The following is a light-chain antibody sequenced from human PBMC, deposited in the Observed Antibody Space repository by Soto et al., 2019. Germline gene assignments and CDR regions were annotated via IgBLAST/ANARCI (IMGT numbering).Light chain of an antibody. V-gene: IGLV2-14*01. J-gene: IGLJ1*01. Sequence: QSALTQPASVSGSPGQSITISCTGTSSDVGGYNYVSWYQQHPGKAPKLMIYDVSNRPSGVSNRFSGSKSGNTASLTISGLQAEDEADYYCSSYTSSSTLFGTGTKRTVL. CDR1: SSDVGGYNY. CDR2: DVS. CDR3: SSYTSSSTL.